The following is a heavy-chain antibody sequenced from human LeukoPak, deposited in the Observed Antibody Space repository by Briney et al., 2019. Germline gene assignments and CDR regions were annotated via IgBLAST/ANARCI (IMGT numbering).Heavy chain of an antibody. Sequence: ASVKVSCEASGYIFSIHAMIWVRQAPGQGLEFMGWINTNTGNPTYAQGFTGRFVFSLDSSVSTAYLQISSLKAEDTAVYYCARDYTVTLGTTTYFQHWGQGTLVTVSS. CDR1: GYIFSIHA. CDR3: ARDYTVTLGTTTYFQH. CDR2: INTNTGNP. D-gene: IGHD1-7*01. J-gene: IGHJ1*01. V-gene: IGHV7-4-1*02.